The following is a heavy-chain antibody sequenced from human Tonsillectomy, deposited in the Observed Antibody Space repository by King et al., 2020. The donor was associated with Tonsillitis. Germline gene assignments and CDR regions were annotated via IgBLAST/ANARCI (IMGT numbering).Heavy chain of an antibody. CDR1: VGSFSGYY. CDR3: ARVSMSAIMMSRDYYYTMDV. D-gene: IGHD3-16*01. V-gene: IGHV4-34*01. J-gene: IGHJ6*02. CDR2: IYHSGST. Sequence: VQLQQWGAGLLKPSETLSLTCAVYVGSFSGYYWSWIRQPPGKGLEWIGQIYHSGSTNYNPSLEGRVTISVDTSKNQFSLKLTSLTAADTGIYYCARVSMSAIMMSRDYYYTMDVWGQGTTVTVSS.